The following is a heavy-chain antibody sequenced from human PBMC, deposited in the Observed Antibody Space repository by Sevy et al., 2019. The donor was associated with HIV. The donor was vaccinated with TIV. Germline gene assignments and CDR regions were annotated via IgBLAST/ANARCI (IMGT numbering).Heavy chain of an antibody. CDR3: AREGVPAAIGLDY. Sequence: GGSLRLSCAASGFTFSSYGMHWVRQAPGKGLEWVAVISYDGSNKYYADSVKGRFTISRDNSKNTLYLQMNSLRAEDTAVYFCAREGVPAAIGLDYWGQGTLVTVSS. J-gene: IGHJ4*02. CDR1: GFTFSSYG. CDR2: ISYDGSNK. D-gene: IGHD2-2*01. V-gene: IGHV3-30*03.